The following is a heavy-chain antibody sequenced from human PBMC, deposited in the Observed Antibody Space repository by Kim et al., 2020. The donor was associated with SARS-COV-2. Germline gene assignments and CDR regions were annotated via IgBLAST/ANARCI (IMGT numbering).Heavy chain of an antibody. Sequence: RSTNYADSVKGRFTISRDNAKNTLYLQMNSLRVDDTATYYCVREFAKDPSWGQGTLVTVSS. CDR2: RST. V-gene: IGHV3-74*01. J-gene: IGHJ5*02. D-gene: IGHD2-21*01. CDR3: VREFAKDPS.